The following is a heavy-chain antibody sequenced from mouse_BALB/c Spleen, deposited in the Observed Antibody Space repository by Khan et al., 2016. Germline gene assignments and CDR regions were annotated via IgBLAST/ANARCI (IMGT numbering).Heavy chain of an antibody. CDR2: ISDGGSYT. D-gene: IGHD2-4*01. V-gene: IGHV5-4*02. CDR3: ARDGLRRGFAY. CDR1: GFTFSDYY. J-gene: IGHJ3*01. Sequence: EVELVESGGGLVKPGGSLKLSCAASGFTFSDYYMYWVRQTPEKRLEWVATISDGGSYTYYPDSVKGRFTISRDNAKNNLYLQMSSLKSEDTAMYYCARDGLRRGFAYWGQGTLVTVSA.